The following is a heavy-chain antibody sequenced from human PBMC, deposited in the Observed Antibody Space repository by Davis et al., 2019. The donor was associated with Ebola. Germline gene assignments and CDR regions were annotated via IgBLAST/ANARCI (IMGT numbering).Heavy chain of an antibody. CDR2: IYYSGST. V-gene: IGHV4-59*01. Sequence: PSETLSLTCTVSGGSISSYYWSWIRQPPGKGLEWIGYIYYSGSTNYNPSLKSRVTISVDTSKNQFSLKLSSVTAADTAVYYCARARGTDNFYMDVWGKGSSVTVSS. CDR3: ARARGTDNFYMDV. CDR1: GGSISSYY. J-gene: IGHJ6*03.